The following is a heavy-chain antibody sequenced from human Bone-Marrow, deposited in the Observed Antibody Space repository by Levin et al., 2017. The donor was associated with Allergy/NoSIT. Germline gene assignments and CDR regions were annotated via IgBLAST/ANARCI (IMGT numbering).Heavy chain of an antibody. J-gene: IGHJ1*01. D-gene: IGHD3-10*01. CDR3: ASDLVDYGSQTYYSTPGD. Sequence: GGSLRLSCAASGFTLSHYGVHWVRQAPGKGLEWVSVISYDGHYKFYADSVKGRFTISRDNPRNTVSLQMSNLRPEDAAVYYCASDLVDYGSQTYYSTPGDWGQGVLVTVSS. CDR2: ISYDGHYK. CDR1: GFTLSHYG. V-gene: IGHV3-30*03.